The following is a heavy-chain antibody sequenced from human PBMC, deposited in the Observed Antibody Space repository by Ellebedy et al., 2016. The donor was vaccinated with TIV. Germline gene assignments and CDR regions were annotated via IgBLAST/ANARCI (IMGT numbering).Heavy chain of an antibody. V-gene: IGHV4-34*01. CDR2: INHSGST. CDR3: ARERHITGTTIDY. Sequence: SETLSLTXAVYGGSFSGYYWSWIRQPPGKGLEWIGEINHSGSTNYNPSLKSRVTISVDTSKNQFSLKLSSVTAADTAVYYCARERHITGTTIDYWGQGTLVTVSS. J-gene: IGHJ4*02. D-gene: IGHD1-20*01. CDR1: GGSFSGYY.